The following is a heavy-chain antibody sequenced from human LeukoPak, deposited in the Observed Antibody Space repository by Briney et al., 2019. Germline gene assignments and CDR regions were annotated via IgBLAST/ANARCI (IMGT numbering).Heavy chain of an antibody. D-gene: IGHD2-2*01. V-gene: IGHV5-51*01. Sequence: GESLKISCKDSGYSFTNYWIAWVRQMPGKGLEWVGIINPGDSDTRYSPSFQGQVTLSADRSISTAYLQWSSLKASDTAMYYCASHHLDRSCSSSSCYAGTWFDPWGQGTLVTVSS. CDR2: INPGDSDT. CDR3: ASHHLDRSCSSSSCYAGTWFDP. J-gene: IGHJ5*02. CDR1: GYSFTNYW.